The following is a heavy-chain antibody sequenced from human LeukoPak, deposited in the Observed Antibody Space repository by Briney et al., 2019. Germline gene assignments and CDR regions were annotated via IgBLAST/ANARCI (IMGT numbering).Heavy chain of an antibody. CDR1: GYTFTSYG. CDR2: ISAYNGNT. D-gene: IGHD5-24*01. CDR3: ARGEPTRRRDGYNWDY. Sequence: ASVKVSCKASGYTFTSYGISWVRQAPGQGLEWMGWISAYNGNTNYEQKLQGRVTMTTDTSTSTAYMELTSLRSDDTAVYYCARGEPTRRRDGYNWDYWGQGTLVTVSS. J-gene: IGHJ4*02. V-gene: IGHV1-18*01.